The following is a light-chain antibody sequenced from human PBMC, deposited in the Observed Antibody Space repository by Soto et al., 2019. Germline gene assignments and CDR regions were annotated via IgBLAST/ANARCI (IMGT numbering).Light chain of an antibody. Sequence: EIVMTQSPATLSVSPGERATLSCRAGQNIHTNLAWYQQKPGQAPRLLFYGASTGATGLPARFSGSGSGTDFTLTISSLQPEDVATYYCQKCDHAPLTFGGGTKVDI. J-gene: IGKJ4*01. CDR2: GAS. CDR3: QKCDHAPLT. CDR1: QNIHTN. V-gene: IGKV3-15*01.